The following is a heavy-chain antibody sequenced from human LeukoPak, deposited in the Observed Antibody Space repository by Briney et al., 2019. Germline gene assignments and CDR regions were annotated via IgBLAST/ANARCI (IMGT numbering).Heavy chain of an antibody. CDR1: GFTFSSYA. Sequence: GGSLRLSCAASGFTFSSYAMHWVRQAPGKGLEWVAVISYDGSNKYYADSVKGRFTISRDNSKNTLYLQMNSLRAEDTAVYYCASFQRVVVVPAATNWGQGTLVTVSS. CDR2: ISYDGSNK. D-gene: IGHD2-2*01. J-gene: IGHJ4*02. V-gene: IGHV3-30-3*01. CDR3: ASFQRVVVVPAATN.